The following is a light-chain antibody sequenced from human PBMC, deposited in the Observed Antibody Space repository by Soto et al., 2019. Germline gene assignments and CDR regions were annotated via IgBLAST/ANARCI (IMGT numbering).Light chain of an antibody. J-gene: IGKJ5*01. Sequence: DVVMTQSPLSLPVTLGQPASISCRSNQSLVHSDGIAYFSWFQQRPGRSPRRLIYKVSNRDSGVPARFSGSGSSTDFALKISRVEAEDVGVYYCMQGTHWPITFGQGTRLVIK. V-gene: IGKV2-30*02. CDR1: QSLVHSDGIAY. CDR3: MQGTHWPIT. CDR2: KVS.